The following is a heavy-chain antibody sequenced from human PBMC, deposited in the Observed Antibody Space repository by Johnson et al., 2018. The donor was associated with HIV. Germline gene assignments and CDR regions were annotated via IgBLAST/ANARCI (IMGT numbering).Heavy chain of an antibody. CDR3: TTDSGGYAFDI. CDR2: IYSGGSTI. CDR1: GFTFSDYY. V-gene: IGHV3-11*01. J-gene: IGHJ3*02. Sequence: QMQLVESGGGLVKPGGSLRLSCAASGFTFSDYYMTWIRQAPGKGLEWVSVIYSGGSTIYYADSVKGRFTISRDNSKNTLYLQMNSLRAEDTAVYYCTTDSGGYAFDIWGQGTMVTVSS.